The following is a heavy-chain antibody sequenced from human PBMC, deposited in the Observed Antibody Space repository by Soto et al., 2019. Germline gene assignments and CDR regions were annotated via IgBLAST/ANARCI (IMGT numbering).Heavy chain of an antibody. CDR1: GFTFSSYA. Sequence: EVQLLESGGGLVQPGGSLRLSCAASGFTFSSYAMSWVRQAPGKGLEWVSAISGSGGSTYYADSVKGRFTISRDNSKNTLYLQMNSLRAEDTAVYYCAKDPPHDYGDSLISSEYFQHRGQGTLVTVSS. J-gene: IGHJ1*01. D-gene: IGHD4-17*01. V-gene: IGHV3-23*01. CDR2: ISGSGGST. CDR3: AKDPPHDYGDSLISSEYFQH.